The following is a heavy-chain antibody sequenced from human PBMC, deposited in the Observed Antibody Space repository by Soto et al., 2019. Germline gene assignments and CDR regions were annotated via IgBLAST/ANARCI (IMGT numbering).Heavy chain of an antibody. D-gene: IGHD6-13*01. Sequence: QPGGSLRLSCAASGFTFSSYAMSWVRQAPGKGLEWVSAISGSGGSTYYADSVKGRFTISRDNSKNTLYLQMNSLRAEDTAVYYCAKHSAAETLYYYYYGMDVWGQGTTVTVSS. CDR2: ISGSGGST. J-gene: IGHJ6*02. V-gene: IGHV3-23*01. CDR3: AKHSAAETLYYYYYGMDV. CDR1: GFTFSSYA.